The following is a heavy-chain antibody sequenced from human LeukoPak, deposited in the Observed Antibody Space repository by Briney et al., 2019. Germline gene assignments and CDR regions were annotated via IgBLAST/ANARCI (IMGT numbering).Heavy chain of an antibody. CDR3: AKGGVYDILTGDFDY. V-gene: IGHV3-30*18. J-gene: IGHJ4*02. CDR1: GFTFSSYG. Sequence: GRSLRLSCAASGFTFSSYGMHWVRQAPGKGLEWVAVISYDGSNKYYADSVKGRFTISRDNSKNTLYPQMNSLRAEDTALYYCAKGGVYDILTGDFDYWGQGTLVTVSP. D-gene: IGHD3-9*01. CDR2: ISYDGSNK.